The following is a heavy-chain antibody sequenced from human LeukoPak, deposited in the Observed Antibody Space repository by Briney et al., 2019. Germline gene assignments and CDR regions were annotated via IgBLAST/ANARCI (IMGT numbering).Heavy chain of an antibody. CDR2: IYHSGST. J-gene: IGHJ4*02. V-gene: IGHV4-34*01. CDR3: AREDDFWSGYPGY. Sequence: SETLSLTCAVYGGSFSGYYWSWIRQPPGKGLEWIGYIYHSGSTYYNPSLKSRVTISVDRSKNQFSLKLSSVTAADTAVYYCAREDDFWSGYPGYWGQGTLVTVSS. D-gene: IGHD3-3*01. CDR1: GGSFSGYY.